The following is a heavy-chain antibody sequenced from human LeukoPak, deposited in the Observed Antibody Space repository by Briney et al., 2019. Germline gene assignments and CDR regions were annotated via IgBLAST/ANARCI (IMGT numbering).Heavy chain of an antibody. CDR3: SRHLGYCSSTSCYTYAFDI. V-gene: IGHV3-23*01. CDR1: GFTFSSYA. J-gene: IGHJ3*02. Sequence: TGESLRLSCAASGFTFSSYAMSWVRQAPGTGLEWVSTITGNTGSTYYADSVKGRFTISRDNSKNSLYLQMNSLRAEDTAVYYCSRHLGYCSSTSCYTYAFDIWGQGTMVTVSS. CDR2: ITGNTGST. D-gene: IGHD2-2*02.